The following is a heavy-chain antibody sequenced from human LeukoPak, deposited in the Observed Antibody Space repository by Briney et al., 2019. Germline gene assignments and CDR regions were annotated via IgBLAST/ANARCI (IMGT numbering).Heavy chain of an antibody. Sequence: GESLKISCKGSGYSFTSFWIGWVRQMPGRGLEWMGIIYPGDSDTRYSPSFQGQVTISADKSITTAYLQWSSLKASDTAIYYCARLSEYVELDFWGQGTLVTVSS. CDR1: GYSFTSFW. CDR3: ARLSEYVELDF. D-gene: IGHD3-16*01. CDR2: IYPGDSDT. V-gene: IGHV5-51*01. J-gene: IGHJ4*02.